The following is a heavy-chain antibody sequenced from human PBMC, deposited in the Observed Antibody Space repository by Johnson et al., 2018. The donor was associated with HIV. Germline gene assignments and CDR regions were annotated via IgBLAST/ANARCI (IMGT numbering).Heavy chain of an antibody. CDR3: AKDGPVLRYFDWSDAFDI. CDR1: GFTFSSYA. J-gene: IGHJ3*02. D-gene: IGHD3-9*01. V-gene: IGHV3-23*04. CDR2: ISGSGGST. Sequence: VQLVESGGGLVQPGGSLRLSCAASGFTFSSYAMSWVRQAPGKGLEWVSAISGSGGSTYYADSVKGRFTISRDNSKNTLYVQMNSLRAEDTAVYYCAKDGPVLRYFDWSDAFDIWGQGTMVTVSS.